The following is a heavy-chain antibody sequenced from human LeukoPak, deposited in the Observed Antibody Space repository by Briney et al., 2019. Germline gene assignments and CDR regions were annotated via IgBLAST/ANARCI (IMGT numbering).Heavy chain of an antibody. D-gene: IGHD5-12*01. CDR3: TFTPGYSGYDGGL. V-gene: IGHV3-73*01. CDR1: GFTFSGSA. J-gene: IGHJ4*02. CDR2: IRSKANSYAT. Sequence: GGSLKLSCAASGFTFSGSAMHWVRQGSGKGLEWVGRIRSKANSYATAYAASVKGRFTISRDDSKNTAYLQMNSLKTEDTAVYYCTFTPGYSGYDGGLWGQGTLVTVSS.